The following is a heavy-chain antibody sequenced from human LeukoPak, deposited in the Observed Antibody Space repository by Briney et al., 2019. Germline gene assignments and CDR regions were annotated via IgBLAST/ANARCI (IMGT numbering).Heavy chain of an antibody. D-gene: IGHD1-14*01. CDR1: GGATSGYY. CDR3: ARTNQIHETACDI. Sequence: SETLSLTCTVSGGATSGYYWSWIRQPPGKGLEWIGYIFYSGTTNYNPSLKSRVTISVDTSKKRFSLKLSSVTAADTAVYYCARTNQIHETACDIWGQGTMVTVSS. J-gene: IGHJ3*02. V-gene: IGHV4-59*01. CDR2: IFYSGTT.